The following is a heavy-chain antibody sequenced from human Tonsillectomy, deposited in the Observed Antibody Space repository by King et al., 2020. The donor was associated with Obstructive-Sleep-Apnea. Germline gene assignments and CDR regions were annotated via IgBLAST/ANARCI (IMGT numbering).Heavy chain of an antibody. Sequence: VQLVESGGGLVQPGGSLRLSCAATGFSFSSFWMSWVRQALGKGLEWVANIKLDGSERYYVDSVKGRFTISRDNAKNSLYLQMNSLRVEDSAVYYCAREAGATNLWGQGTLVTVSS. CDR2: IKLDGSER. V-gene: IGHV3-7*03. CDR3: AREAGATNL. D-gene: IGHD5-24*01. J-gene: IGHJ4*02. CDR1: GFSFSSFW.